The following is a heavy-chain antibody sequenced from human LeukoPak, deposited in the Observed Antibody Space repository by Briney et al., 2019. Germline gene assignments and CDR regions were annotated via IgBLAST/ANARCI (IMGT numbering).Heavy chain of an antibody. CDR1: GYTFTGYY. J-gene: IGHJ4*02. CDR2: INPNSGGT. CDR3: ARESSAVAGSFDY. Sequence: ASVKVSCKASGYTFTGYYMHWVRQAPGQGLEWMGWINPNSGGTNYAQKFQGRVTMTRDTSISTAYMELRSLRSDDTAVYYCARESSAVAGSFDYWGQGTLVTVSS. V-gene: IGHV1-2*02. D-gene: IGHD6-19*01.